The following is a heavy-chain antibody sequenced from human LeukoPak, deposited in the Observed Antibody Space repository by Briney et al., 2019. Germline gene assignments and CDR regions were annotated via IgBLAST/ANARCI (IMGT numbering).Heavy chain of an antibody. CDR1: GGSFSGYY. CDR2: INHSGST. J-gene: IGHJ4*02. CDR3: ARKPSGIAAPPGY. V-gene: IGHV4-34*01. Sequence: PSETLSLTCAVYGGSFSGYYWSWIRQPPGKGLEWIGEINHSGSTNYNPSLKSRVTISVDTSKNQFSLKLSSVTAADTAVYYCARKPSGIAAPPGYWGQGTLVTVSS. D-gene: IGHD6-6*01.